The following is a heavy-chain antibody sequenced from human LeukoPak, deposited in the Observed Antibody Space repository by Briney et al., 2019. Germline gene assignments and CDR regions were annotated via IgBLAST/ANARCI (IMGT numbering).Heavy chain of an antibody. CDR2: IYSGGST. CDR3: AKALPRSPERIFPDY. D-gene: IGHD1-1*01. V-gene: IGHV3-66*01. CDR1: GFTVSSNY. J-gene: IGHJ4*02. Sequence: GGSLRLSCAASGFTVSSNYVSWVRQAPGKGLEWVSVIYSGGSTYYADSVKGRFTISRDNSKNTLYLQMNSLRAEDTAVYYCAKALPRSPERIFPDYWGQGTLVTVSS.